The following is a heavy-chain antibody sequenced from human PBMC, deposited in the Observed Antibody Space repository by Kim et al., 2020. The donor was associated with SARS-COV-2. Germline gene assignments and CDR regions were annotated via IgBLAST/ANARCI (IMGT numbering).Heavy chain of an antibody. V-gene: IGHV1-46*01. D-gene: IGHD3-9*01. CDR3: ARSDYDILTGYLESGRDWFDP. J-gene: IGHJ5*02. CDR1: GYTFTSYY. CDR2: INPSGGST. Sequence: ASVKVSCKASGYTFTSYYMHWVRQAPGQGLEWMGIINPSGGSTSYAQKFQGRVTMTRDTSTSTVYMELSSLRSEDTAVYYCARSDYDILTGYLESGRDWFDPWGQGTLVTISS.